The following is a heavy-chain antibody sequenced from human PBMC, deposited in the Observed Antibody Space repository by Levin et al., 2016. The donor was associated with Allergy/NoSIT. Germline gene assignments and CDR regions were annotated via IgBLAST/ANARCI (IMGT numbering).Heavy chain of an antibody. D-gene: IGHD2-21*02. J-gene: IGHJ6*02. Sequence: WIRQPPGKGLEWVSAINSGATYTNYAASVKGHFTISRDDSKNTLYLQMSSLRAEDTAVYYCAKGGDVAYYNNYGMDVWGQGTTVTVSS. V-gene: IGHV3-23*01. CDR2: INSGATYT. CDR3: AKGGDVAYYNNYGMDV.